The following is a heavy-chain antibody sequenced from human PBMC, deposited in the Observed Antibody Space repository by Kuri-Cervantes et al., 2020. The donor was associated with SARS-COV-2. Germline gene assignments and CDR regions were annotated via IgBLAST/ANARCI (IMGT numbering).Heavy chain of an antibody. CDR3: ARAGYSSSWDYYYYYYMDV. CDR2: IYYSGST. V-gene: IGHV4-59*01. CDR1: GGSISSYY. J-gene: IGHJ6*03. D-gene: IGHD6-13*01. Sequence: SETLSLTCTVSGGSISSYYWSWIRRPPGKGLEWIGYIYYSGSTNYNPSLKSRVTISVDTSKNQFSLKLSSVTAADTAVYYCARAGYSSSWDYYYYYYMDVWGKGTTVTVSS.